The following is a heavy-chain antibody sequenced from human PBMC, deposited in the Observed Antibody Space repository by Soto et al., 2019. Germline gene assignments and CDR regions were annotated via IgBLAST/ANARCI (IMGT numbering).Heavy chain of an antibody. D-gene: IGHD6-25*01. V-gene: IGHV3-30-3*01. CDR2: ISYDGSNK. J-gene: IGHJ4*02. CDR1: GFTFSSYA. Sequence: QVQLVESGGGVVQPGRSLRLSCAASGFTFSSYAMQWVRQAPGKGLEWVAVISYDGSNKYYADSVKGRFTISRDNSKNTLYLQMNSLRAEDTAVYYCARENQRGVGDYDYWGQGTLVTVSS. CDR3: ARENQRGVGDYDY.